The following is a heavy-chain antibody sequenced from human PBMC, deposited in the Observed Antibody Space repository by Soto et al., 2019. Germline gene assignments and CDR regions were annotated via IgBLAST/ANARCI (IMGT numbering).Heavy chain of an antibody. CDR2: IKSITDGETT. V-gene: IGHV3-15*01. J-gene: IGHJ4*02. CDR3: TAVYNWNRVPYY. CDR1: GFTFNNAW. Sequence: PWGSLRLSCAASGFTFNNAWMSWVRQAPGRGLEWVGRIKSITDGETTDYAVPVKDRLTISRDDSKNTLYLQMDSLKTEDTAVYYGTAVYNWNRVPYYWGQGTLVTVSS. D-gene: IGHD1-20*01.